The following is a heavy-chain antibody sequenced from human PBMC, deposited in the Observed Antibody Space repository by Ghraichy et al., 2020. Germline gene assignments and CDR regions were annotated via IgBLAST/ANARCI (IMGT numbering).Heavy chain of an antibody. D-gene: IGHD2-21*01. J-gene: IGHJ4*02. CDR2: INARGDDT. V-gene: IGHV3-23*01. CDR3: AKGKGPHCDVDCSSRVLDS. Sequence: GGSLRLSCAASGFTFSSFAMSWVRQAPGKGLEWVSVINARGDDTKYADSVKGRFTISRDNAKNALFLQMSSLRAEDTAIYYCAKGKGPHCDVDCSSRVLDSWGQGTLVTVSS. CDR1: GFTFSSFA.